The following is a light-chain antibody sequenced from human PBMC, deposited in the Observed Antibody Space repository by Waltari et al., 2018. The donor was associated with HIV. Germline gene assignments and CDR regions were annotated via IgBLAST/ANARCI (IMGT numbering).Light chain of an antibody. CDR2: EVT. Sequence: QSALTPPPSASGSPGPSVTIPCTGSSSDVGGYKYVSWYQQPPGKAPNLIISEVTKRPSGVPDRFSGSKSGNTASLTVSGLQAEDEADYFCTSYAGSFKGVVFGGGTKLTVL. CDR1: SSDVGGYKY. V-gene: IGLV2-8*01. J-gene: IGLJ2*01. CDR3: TSYAGSFKGVV.